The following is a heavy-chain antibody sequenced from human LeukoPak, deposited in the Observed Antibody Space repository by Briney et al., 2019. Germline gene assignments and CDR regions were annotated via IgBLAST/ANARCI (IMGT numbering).Heavy chain of an antibody. CDR2: IYYSGST. V-gene: IGHV4-39*07. D-gene: IGHD6-6*01. J-gene: IGHJ4*02. Sequence: SETLSLTCTVSGGSISSSSYYWGWIRQPPGRGLEWIGSIYYSGSTYYNPSLKSRVTISVDTSKNQFSLKLSSVTAADTAVYYCARDKGTSYLSSFDYWGQGTLVTVSS. CDR3: ARDKGTSYLSSFDY. CDR1: GGSISSSSYY.